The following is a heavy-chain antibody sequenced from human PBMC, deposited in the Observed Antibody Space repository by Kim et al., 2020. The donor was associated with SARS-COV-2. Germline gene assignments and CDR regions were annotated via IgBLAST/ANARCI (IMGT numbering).Heavy chain of an antibody. V-gene: IGHV4-39*01. CDR3: ARRANSRPIDY. D-gene: IGHD6-13*01. Sequence: SETLSLTCAVSGGSISSSACYWAWVRQPPGKGLEWIGSIYYGGGTFYNPSLKSRVTISVDTSKNQFSLKLSSVTAADTAVYYCARRANSRPIDYWGQGTLVTVSS. CDR2: IYYGGGT. CDR1: GGSISSSACY. J-gene: IGHJ4*02.